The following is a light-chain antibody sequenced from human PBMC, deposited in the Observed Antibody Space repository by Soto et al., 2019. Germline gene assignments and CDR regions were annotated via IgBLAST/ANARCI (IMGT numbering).Light chain of an antibody. CDR1: QTVRSSS. CDR2: GAS. J-gene: IGKJ5*01. V-gene: IGKV3-20*01. Sequence: GGRSTLSCRASQTVRSSSLAWYQQKPGQAPRLLIFGASTRAAGFPDRFSGSGSGTDFALTISGLEPEDFAVYFCQLYGSSFIRFAQGTRLE. CDR3: QLYGSSFIR.